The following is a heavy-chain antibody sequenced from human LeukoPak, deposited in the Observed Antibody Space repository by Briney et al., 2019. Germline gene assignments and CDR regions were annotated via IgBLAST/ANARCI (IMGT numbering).Heavy chain of an antibody. D-gene: IGHD3-10*01. CDR2: IISDSSAI. CDR1: GFTFSSYS. CDR3: ARAPLVRGVIPPFDY. J-gene: IGHJ4*02. Sequence: PGRSLRLSCAASGFTFSSYSMNWVRQAPGKGLEWVSFIISDSSAIYYADSVKGRFTISRDNAENSLYLQMNSLRDEDTAVYYCARAPLVRGVIPPFDYWGQGALVSVSS. V-gene: IGHV3-48*02.